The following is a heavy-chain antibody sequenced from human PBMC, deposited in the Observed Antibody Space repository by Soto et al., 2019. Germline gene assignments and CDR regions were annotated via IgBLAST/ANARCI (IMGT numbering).Heavy chain of an antibody. CDR3: ARDWGVVLVPAAIPGGDAFDI. V-gene: IGHV3-21*01. J-gene: IGHJ3*02. D-gene: IGHD2-2*01. CDR2: ISSSSSYI. CDR1: GFTFSSYS. Sequence: PGGSLRLSCAASGFTFSSYSMNWVRQAPGKGLEWVSSISSSSSYIYYADSVKGRFTISRDNSKNTLYLQMNSLRAEDTAVYYCARDWGVVLVPAAIPGGDAFDIWGQGTMVTVSS.